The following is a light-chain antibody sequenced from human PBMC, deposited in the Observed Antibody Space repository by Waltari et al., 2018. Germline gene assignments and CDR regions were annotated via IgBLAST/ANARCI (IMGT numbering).Light chain of an antibody. CDR2: WAS. Sequence: DIVMTQSPDSLAVSLGERANINCKSSQSVLSSSNNKNYLAWYQQKPGQPPKLLIYWASTRESGVPDRFSGSGSGTDFTLTIGSLQAEDVAVYYCQQHFNTPRTFGQGTKVEIK. CDR1: QSVLSSSNNKNY. CDR3: QQHFNTPRT. J-gene: IGKJ1*01. V-gene: IGKV4-1*01.